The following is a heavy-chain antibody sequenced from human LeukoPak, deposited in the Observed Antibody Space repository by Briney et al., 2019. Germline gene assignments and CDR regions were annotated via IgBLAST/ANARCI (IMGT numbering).Heavy chain of an antibody. J-gene: IGHJ3*02. D-gene: IGHD3-22*01. CDR1: GFTFSSYS. CDR2: ISSSSSYI. Sequence: GGSLRLSCAASGFTFSSYSMNWVRQAPGKGLEWVSSISSSSSYIYYADSVKGRFTISRDNAKNSLYLQMNSLRAEDTAVYYCAREATMIVVNAFDIWGQGTMVTVSS. V-gene: IGHV3-21*01. CDR3: AREATMIVVNAFDI.